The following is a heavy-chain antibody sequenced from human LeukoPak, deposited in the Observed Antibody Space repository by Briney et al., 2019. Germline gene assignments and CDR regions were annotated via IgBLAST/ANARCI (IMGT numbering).Heavy chain of an antibody. Sequence: GESLKISCKGSGYSFTSYWIGWVRQMPGKGLEWMGIIYPGDSDTRYSPSFQGQVTILADKSISTAYLQWSSLKASDTAMYYCARLNYYGSGSSPLFDYWGQGTLVTVSS. D-gene: IGHD3-10*01. CDR1: GYSFTSYW. V-gene: IGHV5-51*01. CDR3: ARLNYYGSGSSPLFDY. J-gene: IGHJ4*02. CDR2: IYPGDSDT.